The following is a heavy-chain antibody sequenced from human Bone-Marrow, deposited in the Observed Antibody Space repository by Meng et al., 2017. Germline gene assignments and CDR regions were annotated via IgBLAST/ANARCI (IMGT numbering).Heavy chain of an antibody. V-gene: IGHV1-69*13. Sequence: SVKVSCKASGGTFSSYAISWVRQAPGQGLEWMGGIIPIFGTANYAQKFQGRVTITADESTSTAYMELSSLRSEDTAVYYCARGRRNYYGSGEQPDYWGQGTLVTVSS. D-gene: IGHD3-10*01. CDR3: ARGRRNYYGSGEQPDY. CDR2: IIPIFGTA. CDR1: GGTFSSYA. J-gene: IGHJ4*02.